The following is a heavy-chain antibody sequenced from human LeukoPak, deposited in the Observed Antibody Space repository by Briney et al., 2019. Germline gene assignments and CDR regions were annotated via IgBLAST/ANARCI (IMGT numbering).Heavy chain of an antibody. CDR2: IYYSGST. CDR1: GGSISSSSYY. J-gene: IGHJ5*02. D-gene: IGHD2-2*01. V-gene: IGHV4-39*07. CDR3: ARVKVVPAARGFGWFDP. Sequence: SETLFLTCTVSGGSISSSSYYWGWIRQPPGKGLEWIGSIYYSGSTYYNPSLKSRVTISVDTSKNQFSLKLSSVTAADTAVYYCARVKVVPAARGFGWFDPWGQGTLVTVSS.